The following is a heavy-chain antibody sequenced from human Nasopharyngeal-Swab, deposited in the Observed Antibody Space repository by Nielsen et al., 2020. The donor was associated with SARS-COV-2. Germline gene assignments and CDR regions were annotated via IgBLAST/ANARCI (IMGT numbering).Heavy chain of an antibody. Sequence: SETLSLTCTVSGGSISSSSYYWGWIRQPPGKGLEWVGSIYHSGSTYYNPSLKSRVTISVDTSKNQFSLKLSSVTAADTAVYYCAGEIIPIFGVVIPNWFDPWGQGTLVTVSS. CDR3: AGEIIPIFGVVIPNWFDP. J-gene: IGHJ5*02. CDR1: GGSISSSSYY. V-gene: IGHV4-39*02. D-gene: IGHD3-3*01. CDR2: IYHSGST.